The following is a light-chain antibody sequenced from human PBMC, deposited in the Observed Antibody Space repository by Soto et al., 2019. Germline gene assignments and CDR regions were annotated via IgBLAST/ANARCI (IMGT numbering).Light chain of an antibody. J-gene: IGKJ1*01. Sequence: DIQMTQSPSTLSASVGDRVTITCRASQSISSWLAWYQQRPGKAPKLLIYKASSLESGVPSRFSGSGSGTEFTLTISSLQPDDFATYYCQKYNDYSPLTFGQGTKVEIK. CDR1: QSISSW. CDR2: KAS. CDR3: QKYNDYSPLT. V-gene: IGKV1-5*03.